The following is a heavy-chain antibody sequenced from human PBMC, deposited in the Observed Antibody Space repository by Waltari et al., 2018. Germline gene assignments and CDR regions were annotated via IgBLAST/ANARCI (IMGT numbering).Heavy chain of an antibody. CDR2: INWNGRST. CDR3: AKTKGVGAYYYFDY. Sequence: EVQLVESGGVVVQSGGSLRLSCSASGFPFDDLTMHWVRQAPGKGLEWVSLINWNGRSTYYADSVRGRFTVSRDNTKNVLYLQMNTLRPEDTALYYCAKTKGVGAYYYFDYWGQGTLVSVSS. D-gene: IGHD1-26*01. J-gene: IGHJ4*02. CDR1: GFPFDDLT. V-gene: IGHV3-43*01.